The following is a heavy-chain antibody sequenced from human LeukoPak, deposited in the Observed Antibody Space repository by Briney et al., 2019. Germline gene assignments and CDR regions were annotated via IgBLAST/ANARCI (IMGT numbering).Heavy chain of an antibody. V-gene: IGHV3-30*02. D-gene: IGHD3-22*01. Sequence: GGSLRLSCAVSGFTFSSYGMHWVRQAPGKGLEWVAFIRYDGSNKYYADSVKGRFSISRDNSKNTAHLQLGSLRAEDMAVYYCTRIDDHDTSGYYDSWGQGTLVTVSS. CDR1: GFTFSSYG. J-gene: IGHJ4*02. CDR2: IRYDGSNK. CDR3: TRIDDHDTSGYYDS.